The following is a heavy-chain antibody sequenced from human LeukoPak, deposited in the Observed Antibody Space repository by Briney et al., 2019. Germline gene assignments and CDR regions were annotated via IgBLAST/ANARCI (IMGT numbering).Heavy chain of an antibody. V-gene: IGHV3-23*01. Sequence: GSLRLSCAASGFTFSSYAMSWVRQAPGKGLEWVSAISGSGGSTYYADSVKGRFTISRDNSKNTLYLQMNSLRAEDTAVYYCAKLLLGWFGRTEGYGMDVWGQGTTVTVSS. CDR3: AKLLLGWFGRTEGYGMDV. CDR2: ISGSGGST. J-gene: IGHJ6*02. CDR1: GFTFSSYA. D-gene: IGHD3-10*01.